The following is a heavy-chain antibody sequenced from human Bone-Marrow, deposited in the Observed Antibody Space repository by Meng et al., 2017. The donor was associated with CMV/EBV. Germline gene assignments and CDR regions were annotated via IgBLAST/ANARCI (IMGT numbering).Heavy chain of an antibody. V-gene: IGHV3-30*03. Sequence: LSLTCTVSGGSVSSGSYYWSWVRQAPGKGLEWVAVISYDGSKKFYADSVKGRFTISRDNSKNTLYLQMNNLRTEDTAVYYCARMGQQLVLGWFDPWGQGTLVTVSS. CDR3: ARMGQQLVLGWFDP. D-gene: IGHD6-13*01. CDR1: GGSVSSGSYY. CDR2: ISYDGSKK. J-gene: IGHJ5*02.